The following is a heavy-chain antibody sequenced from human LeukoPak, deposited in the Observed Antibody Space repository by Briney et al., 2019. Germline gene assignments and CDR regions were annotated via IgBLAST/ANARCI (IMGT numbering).Heavy chain of an antibody. J-gene: IGHJ6*03. CDR3: ARDTAAAGYGLNYYYYYYMDV. CDR2: ISSSGRTI. Sequence: GGSLRLSCAASGFTFSSYEMNWVRQAPGKGLEWVPYISSSGRTIYYADSVKGRFTISRDNGRNSLYLQMNSLRAEDTAVYYCARDTAAAGYGLNYYYYYYMDVWGKGTTVTVSS. V-gene: IGHV3-48*03. CDR1: GFTFSSYE. D-gene: IGHD6-13*01.